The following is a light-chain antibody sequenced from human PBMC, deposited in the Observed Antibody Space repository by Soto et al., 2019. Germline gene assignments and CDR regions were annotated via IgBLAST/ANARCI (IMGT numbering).Light chain of an antibody. Sequence: EIVLTQSPGTLSLSPGERATLSCRASQSVSSSYLAWYQQKPGQAPRLLIYGASSRATGIPDRFSGSGSGTDFTLTISRLEPEAFAVYYCQQYGRSITFGQGTRLEIK. CDR1: QSVSSSY. CDR3: QQYGRSIT. V-gene: IGKV3-20*01. CDR2: GAS. J-gene: IGKJ5*01.